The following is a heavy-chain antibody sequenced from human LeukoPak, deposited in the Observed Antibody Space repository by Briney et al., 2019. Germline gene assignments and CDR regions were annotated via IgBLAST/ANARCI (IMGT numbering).Heavy chain of an antibody. V-gene: IGHV1-8*01. CDR2: VNPRGNT. CDR1: GYTFTSYD. Sequence: ASVKVSCKASGYTFTSYDINWVRQATGQGLEWMGWVNPRGNTAYSQKFQGRVTFTRTASISTAYMELNSLTSDDTGVYYCAREVSRNDGTLDYWGQGTLVTVSS. CDR3: AREVSRNDGTLDY. D-gene: IGHD1-1*01. J-gene: IGHJ4*02.